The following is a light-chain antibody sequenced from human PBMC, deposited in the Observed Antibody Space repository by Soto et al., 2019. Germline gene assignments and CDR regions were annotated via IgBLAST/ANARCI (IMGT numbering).Light chain of an antibody. V-gene: IGKV1-39*01. CDR2: GAS. Sequence: DIEMTQSPSSLSASVGDRVTITCRASQNIKSYLNWYQQIPGKAPKLLIYGASTLQSGVPSRFSGSESGTDFTLTISGLQPEDFATYYCQQSYRDFPFTFGPGTKVDIK. J-gene: IGKJ3*01. CDR3: QQSYRDFPFT. CDR1: QNIKSY.